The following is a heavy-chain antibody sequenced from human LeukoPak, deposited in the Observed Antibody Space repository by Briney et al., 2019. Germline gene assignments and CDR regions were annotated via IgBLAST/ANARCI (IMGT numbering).Heavy chain of an antibody. CDR1: GGSFSGYY. D-gene: IGHD3-16*02. CDR3: ARADYVWGSYRTRYYFDY. Sequence: SETLSLTCAVYGGSFSGYYWSWIRQPPGKGLEWIGEINHSGSTNYNPSLKSRVTISVDTSKNQFSLMLSSVTAADTAVYHCARADYVWGSYRTRYYFDYWGQGTLVTVSS. J-gene: IGHJ4*02. CDR2: INHSGST. V-gene: IGHV4-34*01.